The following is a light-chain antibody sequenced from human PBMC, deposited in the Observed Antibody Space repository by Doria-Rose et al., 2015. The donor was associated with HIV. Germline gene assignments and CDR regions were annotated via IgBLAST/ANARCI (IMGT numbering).Light chain of an antibody. J-gene: IGKJ1*01. CDR1: QSFSSTY. CDR2: DGS. Sequence: EIVLTQSPGTLSLSPGERATLFCRASQSFSSTYLAWYQQKPGQAPSLLIYDGSTRATGIPDRFSASWSGTDFTLTINRLEPEDFALYYCYQYGTSWTFGQGTKVEI. V-gene: IGKV3-20*01. CDR3: YQYGTSWT.